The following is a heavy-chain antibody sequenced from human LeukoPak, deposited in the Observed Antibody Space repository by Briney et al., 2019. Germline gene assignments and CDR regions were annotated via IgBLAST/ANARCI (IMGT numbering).Heavy chain of an antibody. CDR1: GYTFTSYD. CDR3: ARGVRVRGVIKSSPYYFDY. J-gene: IGHJ4*02. CDR2: MNPNSGNT. D-gene: IGHD3-10*01. Sequence: ASVKVSCKASGYTFTSYDINWVRQATGQGLEWMGWMNPNSGNTSYAQKFQGRVTMTRNTSISTAYMELSSLGSEDTAVYYCARGVRVRGVIKSSPYYFDYWGQGTLVTVSS. V-gene: IGHV1-8*01.